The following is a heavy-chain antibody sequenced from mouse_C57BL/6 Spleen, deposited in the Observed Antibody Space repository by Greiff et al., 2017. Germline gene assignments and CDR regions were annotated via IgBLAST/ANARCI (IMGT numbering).Heavy chain of an antibody. CDR2: IDPSDSYT. D-gene: IGHD2-4*01. CDR3: ARSPTMITRSGYAMDY. CDR1: GYTFTSYW. V-gene: IGHV1-69*01. J-gene: IGHJ4*01. Sequence: VQLQQPGAELVMPGASVKLSCKASGYTFTSYWMHWVKQRPGQGLEWIGEIDPSDSYTNYNQKFKGKTTLTVDKSSSTAYMQLSSLTSEDSAVYYCARSPTMITRSGYAMDYWGQGTSVTVSS.